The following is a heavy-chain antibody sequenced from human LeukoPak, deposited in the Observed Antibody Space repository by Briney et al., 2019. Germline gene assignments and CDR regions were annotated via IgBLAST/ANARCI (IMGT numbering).Heavy chain of an antibody. CDR1: GYSFTGYS. D-gene: IGHD3-3*02. Sequence: ASVKVSCKASGYSFTGYSIHWWRQAPGQGLEWMGWINPTSGATHYAQNFQGRVTMTRDTSISTAYVELSRLTTDDTAFFYCARDIRPGAVFDYWGQGTLVPVSS. CDR3: ARDIRPGAVFDY. CDR2: INPTSGAT. J-gene: IGHJ4*02. V-gene: IGHV1-2*02.